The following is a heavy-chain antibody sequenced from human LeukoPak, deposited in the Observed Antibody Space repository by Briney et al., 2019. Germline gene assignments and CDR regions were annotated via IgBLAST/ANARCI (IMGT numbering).Heavy chain of an antibody. J-gene: IGHJ5*02. CDR3: AKDLGIAAAGTVNWFDP. V-gene: IGHV3-23*01. CDR1: GFTFSSYA. Sequence: PGGSLRLSCAASGFTFSSYAMSWVRQAPGKGLEWVSAISGSGGSTYYADSVKGRFTISRGNSKNTLYLQMNSLRAEDTAVYYCAKDLGIAAAGTVNWFDPWGQGTLVTVSS. D-gene: IGHD6-13*01. CDR2: ISGSGGST.